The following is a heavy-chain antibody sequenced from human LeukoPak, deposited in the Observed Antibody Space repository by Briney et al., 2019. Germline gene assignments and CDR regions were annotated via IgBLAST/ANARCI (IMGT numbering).Heavy chain of an antibody. V-gene: IGHV4-31*03. J-gene: IGHJ4*02. CDR1: ADSLSSGGHY. CDR3: SRGGNRFGGFYFDY. Sequence: PSQTLSLTCTVSADSLSSGGHYWAWIRQFPGKGLESIGFIHHSGRSRHNPSLKDRVAISVDTSRKQFALKLSSVTAADTAMYYCSRGGNRFGGFYFDYWGQGIQVIVSS. CDR2: IHHSGRS. D-gene: IGHD3-10*01.